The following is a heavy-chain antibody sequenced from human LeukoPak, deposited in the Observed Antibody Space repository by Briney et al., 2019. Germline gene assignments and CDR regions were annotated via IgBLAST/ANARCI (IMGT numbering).Heavy chain of an antibody. V-gene: IGHV3-21*01. Sequence: GGSLRLSCAASGFTFSSYWMHWVRQAPGKGLEWVSSISSSSSYIYYADSVKGRFTISRDNAKNSLYLQMNSLRAEDTAVYYCARKRRNDAFDIWGQGTMVTVSS. CDR3: ARKRRNDAFDI. CDR1: GFTFSSYW. J-gene: IGHJ3*02. CDR2: ISSSSSYI.